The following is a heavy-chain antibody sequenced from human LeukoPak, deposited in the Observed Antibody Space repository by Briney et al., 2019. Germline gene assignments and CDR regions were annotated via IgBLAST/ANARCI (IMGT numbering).Heavy chain of an antibody. CDR2: IYPSDSDT. J-gene: IGHJ4*02. Sequence: GESLKISCKGSGYSFSTYWIGWVRQMPGKGLEWMGIIYPSDSDTRYSPSFQGQVTISVDKSISTAYLQWSSLKASDTAMYYCARRGYSGFGGYWLFDYWGQGTLVTASS. CDR3: ARRGYSGFGGYWLFDY. V-gene: IGHV5-51*01. CDR1: GYSFSTYW. D-gene: IGHD5-12*01.